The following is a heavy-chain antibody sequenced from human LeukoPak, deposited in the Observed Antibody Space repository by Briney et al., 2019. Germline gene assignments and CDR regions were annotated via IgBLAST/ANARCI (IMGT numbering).Heavy chain of an antibody. J-gene: IGHJ6*03. CDR1: GFTFSSYW. D-gene: IGHD3-22*01. CDR2: IKQDGSEK. V-gene: IGHV3-7*01. CDR3: ARSHTGDSSGHYFRYYYYMDV. Sequence: GGSLRLSCAASGFTFSSYWMSWVRQAPGKGLEWVANIKQDGSEKYYVDSVKGRFTISRDNAKNSLYLQMNSLRAEDTAVYYCARSHTGDSSGHYFRYYYYMDVWGKGTTVTVSS.